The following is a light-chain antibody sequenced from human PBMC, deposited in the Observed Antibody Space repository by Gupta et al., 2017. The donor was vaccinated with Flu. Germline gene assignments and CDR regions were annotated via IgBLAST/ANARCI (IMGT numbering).Light chain of an antibody. J-gene: IGLJ3*02. Sequence: QSLLTQPPSSSGTPGQRVTISCSGSNSNIGRNTLSWYQQLPGAAPKRIIQKDNQRPSGVPVRFAGSKAGTSDYPTISGLQSEEEGDVDGANWDDSLKGPVFGGGTRLTVL. CDR3: ANWDDSLKGPV. CDR1: NSNIGRNT. V-gene: IGLV1-44*01. CDR2: KDN.